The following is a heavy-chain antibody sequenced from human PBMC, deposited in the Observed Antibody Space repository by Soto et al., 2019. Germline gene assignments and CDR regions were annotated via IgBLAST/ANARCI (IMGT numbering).Heavy chain of an antibody. D-gene: IGHD5-12*01. CDR2: INPNSGDT. CDR1: GYTFTGYY. Sequence: ASVKVSCKASGYTFTGYYVHWVRQAPGQGLEWMGWINPNSGDTYLAQRFQGRVTMNRDTSIGTAYMELSRLRSDDTAVYYCARDYAAGYSGYENWFDPWGQGTLVTVSS. J-gene: IGHJ5*02. CDR3: ARDYAAGYSGYENWFDP. V-gene: IGHV1-2*02.